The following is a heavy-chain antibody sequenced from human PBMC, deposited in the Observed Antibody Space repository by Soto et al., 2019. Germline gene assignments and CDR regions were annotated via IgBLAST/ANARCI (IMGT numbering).Heavy chain of an antibody. CDR1: GGSITSNW. D-gene: IGHD2-21*01. J-gene: IGHJ4*02. CDR3: ARHIAVSGTRGFDH. Sequence: SETLSLTCAVSGGSITSNWWSVVRQPPGKGLEWIAEIFHTGSANYNPSLMGRLTISMDKSRSHLSLTLNSVTAADTAVYYCARHIAVSGTRGFDHWGQGTLVTVSS. CDR2: IFHTGSA. V-gene: IGHV4-4*02.